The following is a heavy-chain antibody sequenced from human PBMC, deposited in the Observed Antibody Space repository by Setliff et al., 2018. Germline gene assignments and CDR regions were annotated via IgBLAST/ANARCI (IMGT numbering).Heavy chain of an antibody. J-gene: IGHJ4*02. V-gene: IGHV3-48*04. CDR2: IRSSSNII. Sequence: GGSLRLSCEVSGFTFSNFGMAWVRQAPGKGLEWVSYIRSSSNIIHYADSVKGRFTISRDNAKNSLYLQMYSLKSDDTAVYYCVRAVVIRGSKPLDSWGQGTLVTVSS. CDR1: GFTFSNFG. CDR3: VRAVVIRGSKPLDS. D-gene: IGHD3-10*01.